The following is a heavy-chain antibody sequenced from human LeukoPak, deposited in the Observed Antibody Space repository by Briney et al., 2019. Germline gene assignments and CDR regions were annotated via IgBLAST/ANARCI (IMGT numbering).Heavy chain of an antibody. CDR3: ARQDYGDSAFDI. Sequence: GGSLRLSCAASGFTFSSYAMHWVRQAPGKGLEWVAVISYDGSNKYYADSVKVRFTISRDNSKNTLYLQLNSLRAEDTAVYYCARQDYGDSAFDIWGQGTMVTVSS. J-gene: IGHJ3*02. V-gene: IGHV3-30-3*01. D-gene: IGHD4-17*01. CDR2: ISYDGSNK. CDR1: GFTFSSYA.